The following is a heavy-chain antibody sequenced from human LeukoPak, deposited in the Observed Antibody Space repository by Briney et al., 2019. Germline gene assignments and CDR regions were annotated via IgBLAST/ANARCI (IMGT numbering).Heavy chain of an antibody. Sequence: GGSLRLSCTASGFTFGDYAMSWVRQALGKGLEWVGFIRSKAYGGTTEYAASVKGRFTISRDDSKSIAYLQMNSLKTEDTAVYYCTYLSWGSFDYWGQGTLVTVSS. CDR1: GFTFGDYA. CDR2: IRSKAYGGTT. V-gene: IGHV3-49*04. CDR3: TYLSWGSFDY. D-gene: IGHD3-16*01. J-gene: IGHJ4*02.